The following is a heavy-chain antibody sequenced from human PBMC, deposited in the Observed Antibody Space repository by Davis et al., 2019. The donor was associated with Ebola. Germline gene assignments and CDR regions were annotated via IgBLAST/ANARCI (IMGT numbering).Heavy chain of an antibody. CDR1: GFTLSRYW. D-gene: IGHD6-13*01. J-gene: IGHJ3*02. CDR2: INSDGSST. V-gene: IGHV3-74*01. Sequence: HTGGSLRLSCAASGFTLSRYWMHWVRQAPGKGLVWVSRINSDGSSTNYADSVKGRFAISRDNAKNTLFLQMNSLRAEDTAVYYCSRGGPAADTARVRGFDIWGQGTMVTVSS. CDR3: SRGGPAADTARVRGFDI.